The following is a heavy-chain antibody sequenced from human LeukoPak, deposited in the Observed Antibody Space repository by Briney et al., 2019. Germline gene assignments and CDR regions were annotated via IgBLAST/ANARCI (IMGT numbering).Heavy chain of an antibody. CDR3: AKDLFYSSGVPAKMEGDYFDY. J-gene: IGHJ4*02. CDR1: GFTFSSYA. D-gene: IGHD2-2*01. V-gene: IGHV3-23*01. CDR2: ISGSGGST. Sequence: PGGSLRLSCAASGFTFSSYAMSWVCQAPGKGLEWVSAISGSGGSTYYADSVKGRFTISRDNSKNTLYLQMNSLRAEDTAVYYCAKDLFYSSGVPAKMEGDYFDYWGQGTLVTVSS.